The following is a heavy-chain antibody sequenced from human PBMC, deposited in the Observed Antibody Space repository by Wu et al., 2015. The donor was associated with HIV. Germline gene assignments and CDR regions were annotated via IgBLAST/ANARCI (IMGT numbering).Heavy chain of an antibody. J-gene: IGHJ6*02. CDR2: TIPVFGTA. CDR1: GGTFSNRA. D-gene: IGHD2-2*01. CDR3: ARDRSVVPAVISYYYYYGMDV. V-gene: IGHV1-69*12. Sequence: QVRLVQSGAEVKKPGSSVRVSCKASGGTFSNRAVSWVRQAPGQGLEWMAGTIPVFGTANYAQKFQGRVAITADESTNTAYMELSSLTSDDTAVYYCARDRSVVPAVISYYYYYGMDVWAKGPRSPSP.